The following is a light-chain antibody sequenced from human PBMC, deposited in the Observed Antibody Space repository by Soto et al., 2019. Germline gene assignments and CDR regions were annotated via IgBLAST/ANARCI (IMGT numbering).Light chain of an antibody. CDR2: DAS. CDR3: QQFDDYPFT. CDR1: QGIRSA. V-gene: IGKV1D-13*01. Sequence: AIQLTQSPSSLSAYVGDSVSITCRASQGIRSAVAWDQQKPGRPPKLLIYDASSLEVGVPSRFSGSRSGTDFILTVSSLQPEDFATYYCQQFDDYPFTFGPGTKVDIK. J-gene: IGKJ3*01.